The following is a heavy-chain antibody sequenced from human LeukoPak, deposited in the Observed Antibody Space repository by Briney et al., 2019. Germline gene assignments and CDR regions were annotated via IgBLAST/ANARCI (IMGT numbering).Heavy chain of an antibody. CDR2: ISGRGEAI. CDR3: ARPYGSGSLDY. D-gene: IGHD2-15*01. Sequence: PGGSLRLSCAASGFTFSNQNMEWVREAPGKGVEWISYISGRGEAIFYADSVQGRFTISRDNAKNSIYLQMNGLTAEDTAVYYCARPYGSGSLDYGGQGTLVTVSS. CDR1: GFTFSNQN. J-gene: IGHJ4*02. V-gene: IGHV3-48*01.